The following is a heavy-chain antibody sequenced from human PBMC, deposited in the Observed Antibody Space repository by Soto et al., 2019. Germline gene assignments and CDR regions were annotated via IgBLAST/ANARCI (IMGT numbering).Heavy chain of an antibody. CDR3: AREGWDCSSTSCYTGWSHYYYYGMDV. CDR1: GFTFSDHY. Sequence: GGSLRLSCAASGFTFSDHYMDWVRQAPGKGLEWVGRTRNKANSYTTEYAASVKGRFTISRDDSKNSLYLQRNSLKTEDTAVYYCAREGWDCSSTSCYTGWSHYYYYGMDVWGQGTTVTVS. D-gene: IGHD2-2*02. CDR2: TRNKANSYTT. J-gene: IGHJ6*02. V-gene: IGHV3-72*01.